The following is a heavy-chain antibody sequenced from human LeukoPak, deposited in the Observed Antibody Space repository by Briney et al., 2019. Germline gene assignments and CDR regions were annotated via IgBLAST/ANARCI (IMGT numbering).Heavy chain of an antibody. V-gene: IGHV3-23*01. D-gene: IGHD3-16*01. CDR3: AKRAVVLRVVLVGFHKEASYFDS. Sequence: GGSLRLSCAVSGITLSNYGMSWVRQAPGKGLEWVAGISRGGGGTVYADSVKGRFTISRDNPKNTLYLQMNSLRAEDTAVYFCAKRAVVLRVVLVGFHKEASYFDSWGQGALVTVSS. CDR2: ISRGGGGT. J-gene: IGHJ4*02. CDR1: GITLSNYG.